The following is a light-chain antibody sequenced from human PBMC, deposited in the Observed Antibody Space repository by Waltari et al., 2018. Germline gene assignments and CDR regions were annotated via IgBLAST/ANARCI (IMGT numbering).Light chain of an antibody. CDR2: KAS. CDR1: QRITTW. J-gene: IGKJ3*01. Sequence: DIQMTQSPSTLSASVGDRVTITCRASQRITTWLAWYQQKPGRAPKLLIYKASTLQSGVPSRFSASGSGTEFTLTISSLQPDDFATYYCQQYHSFSRFAFGPGTKVHLK. CDR3: QQYHSFSRFA. V-gene: IGKV1-5*03.